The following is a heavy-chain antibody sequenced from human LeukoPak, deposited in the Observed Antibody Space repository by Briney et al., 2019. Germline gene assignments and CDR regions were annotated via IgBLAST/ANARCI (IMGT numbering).Heavy chain of an antibody. V-gene: IGHV4-38-2*01. CDR3: ARLWSGYNFDY. CDR2: LYYTGSA. D-gene: IGHD5-24*01. J-gene: IGHJ4*02. CDR1: GYSISSGFY. Sequence: SETLSLTCGVSGYSISSGFYWGWIRQPPGKGLQWIGSLYYTGSAEYNPSLKSRLTMSMDKSKNQFSLKLNSVTAADTAVYYCARLWSGYNFDYWGQETLVTVSS.